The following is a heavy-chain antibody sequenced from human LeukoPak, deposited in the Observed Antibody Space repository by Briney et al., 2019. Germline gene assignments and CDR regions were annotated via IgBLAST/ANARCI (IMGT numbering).Heavy chain of an antibody. CDR1: GYTFTSYA. J-gene: IGHJ4*02. CDR3: ARVYGAAGRYYFDY. D-gene: IGHD6-13*01. Sequence: ASVKVSGKASGYTFTSYAMHWVRQAPGQRLEWMGWINASNGNTKYSQKFQGRVTITRDTSASTAYMELSSLRSEDTAVYYCARVYGAAGRYYFDYWGQGTLVTVSS. V-gene: IGHV1-3*01. CDR2: INASNGNT.